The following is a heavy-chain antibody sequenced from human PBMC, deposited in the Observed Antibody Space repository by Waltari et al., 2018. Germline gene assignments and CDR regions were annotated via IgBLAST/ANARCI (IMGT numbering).Heavy chain of an antibody. CDR1: GGSSSSSGSY. J-gene: IGHJ5*02. CDR2: ISYSGIT. Sequence: QLQLQESGPGLVKPPETLSLTCTVSGGSSSSSGSYWGWIRQPPRKGLEWIGSISYSGITYYNTSLMSRVTISVDTSKNQFSLKLTSVIAAETAVFYCARFSKSANWIDPWGQGTLVTVSS. CDR3: ARFSKSANWIDP. V-gene: IGHV4-39*01. D-gene: IGHD3-3*02.